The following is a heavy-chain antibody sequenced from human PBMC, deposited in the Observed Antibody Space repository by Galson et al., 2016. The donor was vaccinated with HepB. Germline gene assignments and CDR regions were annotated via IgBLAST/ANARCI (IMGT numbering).Heavy chain of an antibody. Sequence: SVKVSCKASGGTFSNSAISWVRQAPGQGLEWMGGIIPLFGRPNYSLRFQGRVTITADESTSTASMELSSLRSEDTAVYYCARGGDDYTLDCWGQGTLVTVSS. CDR2: IIPLFGRP. V-gene: IGHV1-69*13. J-gene: IGHJ4*02. CDR3: ARGGDDYTLDC. CDR1: GGTFSNSA. D-gene: IGHD3-16*01.